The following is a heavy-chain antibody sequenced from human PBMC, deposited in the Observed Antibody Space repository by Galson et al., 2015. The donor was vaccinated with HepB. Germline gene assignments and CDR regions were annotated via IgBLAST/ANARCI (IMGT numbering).Heavy chain of an antibody. CDR3: ARMTTRTTGNWLDP. J-gene: IGHJ5*02. CDR2: IDWDGDK. D-gene: IGHD4-17*01. Sequence: PALVKPTQTLTLTCTFSGFSLSTSGVGVGWIRQPPGEALEWLGRIDWDGDKHYSTSLRARLTISKDTSKNQVFLTMTNMDPVDTATYYCARMTTRTTGNWLDPWGQGTLVTVSS. CDR1: GFSLSTSGVG. V-gene: IGHV2-70*11.